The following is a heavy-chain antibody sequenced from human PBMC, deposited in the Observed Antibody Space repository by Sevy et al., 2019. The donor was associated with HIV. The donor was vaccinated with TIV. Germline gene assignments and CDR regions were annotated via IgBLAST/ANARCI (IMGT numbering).Heavy chain of an antibody. CDR2: ISGSGGST. D-gene: IGHD2-15*01. Sequence: GGCLRLSCAASGFTFSSYAMSWVRQAPGKGLEWVSAISGSGGSTYYADSVKVRFTISRDNSKNTLYLQMNSLRAEDTAVYYCATKRDYSSGGSCYDNGIYYGMDVWGQGTTVTVSS. J-gene: IGHJ6*02. CDR1: GFTFSSYA. CDR3: ATKRDYSSGGSCYDNGIYYGMDV. V-gene: IGHV3-23*01.